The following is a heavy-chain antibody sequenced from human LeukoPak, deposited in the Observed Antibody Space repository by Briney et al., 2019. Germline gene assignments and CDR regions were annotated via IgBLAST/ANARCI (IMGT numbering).Heavy chain of an antibody. CDR2: ISSSGSTI. J-gene: IGHJ4*02. Sequence: RGGSLRLSCEDSGFTFRSYEMNWVRQAPGKGLEWVSYISSSGSTIYYADSVKGRFTISRDNAKNSLNLQMNSLRAEDTAVYYCARTAYYTSGWWADNWGQGTLVTVSS. CDR1: GFTFRSYE. CDR3: ARTAYYTSGWWADN. V-gene: IGHV3-48*03. D-gene: IGHD6-19*01.